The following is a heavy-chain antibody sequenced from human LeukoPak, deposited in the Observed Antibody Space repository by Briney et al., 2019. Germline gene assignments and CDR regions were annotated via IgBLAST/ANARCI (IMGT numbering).Heavy chain of an antibody. CDR1: SGSIRSNY. D-gene: IGHD5-24*01. CDR2: IYQSGST. V-gene: IGHV4-59*08. CDR3: ARHKWDGFNCFDY. Sequence: ASETLSLTCTVSSGSIRSNYWSWVRQPPGKGLEWIAYIYQSGSTNYNPSLKSRVTISVDTSKNQFSLSLSSVTAADTAVYYCARHKWDGFNCFDYWGQGTLVTVSS. J-gene: IGHJ4*02.